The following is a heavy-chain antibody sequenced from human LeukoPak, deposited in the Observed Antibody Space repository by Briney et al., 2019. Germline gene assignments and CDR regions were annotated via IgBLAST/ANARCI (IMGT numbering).Heavy chain of an antibody. J-gene: IGHJ4*02. CDR1: GGSFSGYY. CDR2: INHSGST. D-gene: IGHD2-2*01. CDR3: ARGPRYCSSTSRSTFGY. V-gene: IGHV4-34*01. Sequence: PSETLSLTCAVYGGSFSGYYWSWIRQPPGKGLEWIGEINHSGSTNYNPSLKSRVTISVDTSKNQFSLKLSSVTAADTAVYYCARGPRYCSSTSRSTFGYWGQGTLVTVSS.